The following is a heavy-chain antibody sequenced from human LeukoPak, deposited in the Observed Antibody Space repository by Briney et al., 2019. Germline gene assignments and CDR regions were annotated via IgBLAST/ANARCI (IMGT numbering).Heavy chain of an antibody. J-gene: IGHJ5*02. Sequence: GGSLRLSCAASGFTFSSYWMSWVRQAPGKGLEWVANIKQDGSEKYYVDSVKGRFTISRDNAKNSLHLQMNSLRAEDTAVYYCARDQYRLLSIAARLRWFDPWGQGTLVTVSS. D-gene: IGHD6-6*01. CDR3: ARDQYRLLSIAARLRWFDP. CDR1: GFTFSSYW. CDR2: IKQDGSEK. V-gene: IGHV3-7*01.